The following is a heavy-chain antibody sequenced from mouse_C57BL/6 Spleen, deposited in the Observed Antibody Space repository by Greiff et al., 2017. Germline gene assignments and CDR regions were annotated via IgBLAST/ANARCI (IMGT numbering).Heavy chain of an antibody. J-gene: IGHJ2*01. Sequence: VQLVESGPGLVQPSQSLSITCTVSGFSLTSYGVHWVRQSPGTGLEWLGVIWSGGSTDYNAAFISRLSISKDNSKSQVFFKMNSLQADDTAIDYCARNNYGYDRCYFDYWGQGTTLTVSS. CDR3: ARNNYGYDRCYFDY. D-gene: IGHD2-2*01. CDR1: GFSLTSYG. CDR2: IWSGGST. V-gene: IGHV2-2*01.